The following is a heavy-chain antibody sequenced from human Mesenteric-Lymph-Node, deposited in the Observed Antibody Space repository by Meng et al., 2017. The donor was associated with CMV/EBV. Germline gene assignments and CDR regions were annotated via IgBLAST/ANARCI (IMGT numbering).Heavy chain of an antibody. J-gene: IGHJ4*01. Sequence: GESLKISCETSGFTFSSYEMNWVRQAPGKGLEWISYISSSGSNIHYADSVKGRFTISRDNAKNLLYLQMNSLRAEDTALYYCAKGSHFNYGSGSGDYFDHWGHGTLVTVSS. V-gene: IGHV3-48*03. D-gene: IGHD3-10*01. CDR3: AKGSHFNYGSGSGDYFDH. CDR2: ISSSGSNI. CDR1: GFTFSSYE.